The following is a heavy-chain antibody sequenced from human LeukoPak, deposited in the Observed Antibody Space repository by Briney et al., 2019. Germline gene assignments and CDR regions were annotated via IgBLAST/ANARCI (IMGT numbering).Heavy chain of an antibody. Sequence: SETLSLTCTVSGGSISSSSYYWGWIRQPPGKGLEWIGSIYYSGSTYYNPSLKSRVTISVDTSKNQFSLKLSSVTASDTAVYYCASYYPLPDYWGQGTLVTVSS. CDR2: IYYSGST. CDR3: ASYYPLPDY. D-gene: IGHD1-26*01. J-gene: IGHJ4*02. CDR1: GGSISSSSYY. V-gene: IGHV4-39*01.